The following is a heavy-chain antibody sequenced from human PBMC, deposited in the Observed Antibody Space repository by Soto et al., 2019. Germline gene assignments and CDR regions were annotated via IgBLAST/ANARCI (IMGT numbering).Heavy chain of an antibody. CDR2: IWYDGSNK. J-gene: IGHJ6*02. V-gene: IGHV3-33*01. Sequence: QLGGSMRLSCAASGFTFSSYGMHWVRKAPGKGLEWVAVIWYDGSNKYYADSVKGRFTISRDNSKNTLYLQMNSLRAEDTAVYYCARGIEGPYYYYYGMDVWGQGTTVTVSS. CDR1: GFTFSSYG. CDR3: ARGIEGPYYYYYGMDV.